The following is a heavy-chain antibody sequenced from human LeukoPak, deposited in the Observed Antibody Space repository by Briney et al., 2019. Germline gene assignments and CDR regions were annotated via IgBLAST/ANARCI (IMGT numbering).Heavy chain of an antibody. J-gene: IGHJ4*02. V-gene: IGHV4-34*01. Sequence: KSSETLSLTCAVYGGSFSGYYWSWIRQPPGKGLEWIGEINHRGSTNYNPSLKSRVTISVDTSKNQFSLKLSSVTAADTAVYYCARHRLQWLVVYYFDYWGQGTLVTVSS. D-gene: IGHD6-19*01. CDR3: ARHRLQWLVVYYFDY. CDR1: GGSFSGYY. CDR2: INHRGST.